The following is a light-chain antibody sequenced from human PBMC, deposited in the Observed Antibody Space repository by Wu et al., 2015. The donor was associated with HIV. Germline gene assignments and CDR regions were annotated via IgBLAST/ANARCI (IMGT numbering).Light chain of an antibody. V-gene: IGKV3D-15*03. CDR3: QQYNNWPLS. J-gene: IGKJ4*01. Sequence: EIVMTQSPATLSVSPGERATLSCRASQSVSTNLAWYQQKPGQAPRLLIYGTSIGATGIPARFSGSGSGTEFTLTIRIVQSEDFAVYYCQQYNNWPLSFGGGTKVEIK. CDR1: QSVSTN. CDR2: GTS.